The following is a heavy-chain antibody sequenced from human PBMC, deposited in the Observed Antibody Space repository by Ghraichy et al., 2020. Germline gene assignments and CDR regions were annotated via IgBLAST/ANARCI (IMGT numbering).Heavy chain of an antibody. CDR2: ISSSSSTI. Sequence: ETLSLTCAASGFTFSSYSMNWVRQAPGKGLEWVSYISSSSSTIYYADSVKGRFTISRDNAKNSLYLQMNSLRDEDTAVYYCARGDYCSSTSCYKETVLMVYAGWDYWGQGTLVTVSS. CDR3: ARGDYCSSTSCYKETVLMVYAGWDY. V-gene: IGHV3-48*02. J-gene: IGHJ4*02. CDR1: GFTFSSYS. D-gene: IGHD2-2*02.